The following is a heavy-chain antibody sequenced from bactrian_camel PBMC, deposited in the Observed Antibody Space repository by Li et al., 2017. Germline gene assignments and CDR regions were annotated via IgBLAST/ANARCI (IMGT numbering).Heavy chain of an antibody. V-gene: IGHV3S45*01. CDR1: GRSNENYF. CDR2: MYTGFGGGNI. J-gene: IGHJ7*01. D-gene: IGHD1*01. Sequence: HVQLVESGGGSVQAGGSLRLSCAISGRSNENYFLAWFRQPPGKEREGVAAMYTGFGGGNIYYDDSVKGRFTISQDNANGTLYLQMDSLRPEDTAMYYCASGPWGYCTRTKWEGGMNNWGKGTQVTVS.